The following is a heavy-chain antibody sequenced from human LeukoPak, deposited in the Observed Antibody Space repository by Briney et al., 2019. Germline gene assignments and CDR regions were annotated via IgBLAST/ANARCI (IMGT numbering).Heavy chain of an antibody. J-gene: IGHJ4*02. CDR1: GFTFSSHS. V-gene: IGHV3-21*01. Sequence: GGSLRLSCAASGFTFSSHSMTWVRQAPGKGLEWVSSISSSSNYIYYVDSVKGRFTISRDNAKNSLYLQANSLRAEDTAVYYCAKDRYFLGSRNYFDYWGQGTLVTVSS. CDR3: AKDRYFLGSRNYFDY. CDR2: ISSSSNYI. D-gene: IGHD3-9*01.